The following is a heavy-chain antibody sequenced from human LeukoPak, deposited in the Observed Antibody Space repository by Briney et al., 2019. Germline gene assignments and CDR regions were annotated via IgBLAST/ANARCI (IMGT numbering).Heavy chain of an antibody. D-gene: IGHD3-22*01. CDR1: GFTFSSYS. Sequence: GGSLRLSCAASGFTFSSYSMNWVRQAPGKGLEWVSSISSSSSYIYYADSVKGRFTISRDSAKNSLYLQMNSLRAEDTAVYYCAREVIIDYYDSSGYYSPGFDYWGQGTLVTVSS. CDR2: ISSSSSYI. CDR3: AREVIIDYYDSSGYYSPGFDY. J-gene: IGHJ4*02. V-gene: IGHV3-21*01.